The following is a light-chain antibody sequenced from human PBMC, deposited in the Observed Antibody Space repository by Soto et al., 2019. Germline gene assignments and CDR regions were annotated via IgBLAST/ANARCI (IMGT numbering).Light chain of an antibody. CDR1: QSVSSN. V-gene: IGKV3-15*01. J-gene: IGKJ4*01. Sequence: EIVMTQSPATLSVSPGERATLSCRASQSVSSNLAWYQQIPGQAPRLLIYGASTRSTGVPARFRGSGSGTEFTLTISSLQSEDFAIYYCQQRSNWPPVTFGGGTKVEFK. CDR3: QQRSNWPPVT. CDR2: GAS.